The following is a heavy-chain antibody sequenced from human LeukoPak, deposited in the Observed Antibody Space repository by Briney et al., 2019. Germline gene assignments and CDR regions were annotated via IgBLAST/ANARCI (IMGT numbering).Heavy chain of an antibody. J-gene: IGHJ1*01. Sequence: PSETLSLTCAVYGGSFSGYYWSWIRQPPGKGLEWIGEINHSGSTNYNPSLKSRVTISVDTSKNQFSLKLSSVTAADTAVYYCARGPIVEVPAATRPFQHWGQGTLVTVSS. V-gene: IGHV4-34*01. CDR2: INHSGST. CDR1: GGSFSGYY. D-gene: IGHD2-2*01. CDR3: ARGPIVEVPAATRPFQH.